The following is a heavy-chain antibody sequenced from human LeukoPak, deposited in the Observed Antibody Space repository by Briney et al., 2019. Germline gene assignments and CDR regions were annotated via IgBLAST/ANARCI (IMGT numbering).Heavy chain of an antibody. Sequence: GGSLRLSCGASGFTFTSYAMSWIRQAPGKGLEWVSAISGSGGSTYYADSVKGRFTISRDNSKNTLYLQMNSLRAEDTAVYYCAKTAVAGSNGGDYFDYWGQGTLVTVSS. J-gene: IGHJ4*02. CDR1: GFTFTSYA. V-gene: IGHV3-23*01. D-gene: IGHD6-19*01. CDR2: ISGSGGST. CDR3: AKTAVAGSNGGDYFDY.